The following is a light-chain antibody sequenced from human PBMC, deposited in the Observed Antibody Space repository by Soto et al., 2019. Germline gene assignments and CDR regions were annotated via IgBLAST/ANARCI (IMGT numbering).Light chain of an antibody. CDR2: DAS. Sequence: EIVLTQSPATLSLSPGERATLSCRASQSVSTYLAWYQQKPGQAPRLLIYDASKRATGIPPRFSGSGSGTDFTLTISSLEPEHFAVYYCQQRSDWPWTFGQGTKVEIQ. CDR3: QQRSDWPWT. J-gene: IGKJ1*01. CDR1: QSVSTY. V-gene: IGKV3-11*01.